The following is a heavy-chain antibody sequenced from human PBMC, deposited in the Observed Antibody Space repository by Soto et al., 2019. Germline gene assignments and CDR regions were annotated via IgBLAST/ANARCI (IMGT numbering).Heavy chain of an antibody. CDR1: GGSISSGGYY. CDR3: ARGYYDSSGYYFGPFDY. CDR2: IYYSGST. Sequence: SETLSLTCTVSGGSISSGGYYWSWIRQHPGKGLEWIGYIYYSGSTYYNPSLKSRVTISVDTSKNQFSLKLSSVTAADTAVYYCARGYYDSSGYYFGPFDYWGQGTLVPVSS. V-gene: IGHV4-31*03. J-gene: IGHJ4*02. D-gene: IGHD3-22*01.